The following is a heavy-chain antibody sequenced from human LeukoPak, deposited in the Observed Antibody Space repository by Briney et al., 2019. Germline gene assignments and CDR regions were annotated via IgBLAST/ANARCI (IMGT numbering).Heavy chain of an antibody. CDR2: TSNSGSTK. Sequence: EGSLRLSCAASGFTFSSYAMSWVRQAPGKGLEWVSYTSNSGSTKSYADSVEGRFTISRDNAKNSLYLQMNSLRAEDTAVYYCARGFRVATIDWFDPWGQGTLVTVSS. D-gene: IGHD5-12*01. CDR3: ARGFRVATIDWFDP. CDR1: GFTFSSYA. J-gene: IGHJ5*02. V-gene: IGHV3-48*04.